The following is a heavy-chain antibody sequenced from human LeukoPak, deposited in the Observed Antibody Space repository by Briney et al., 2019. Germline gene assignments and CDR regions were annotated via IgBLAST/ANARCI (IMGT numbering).Heavy chain of an antibody. J-gene: IGHJ4*02. Sequence: ASVKVSCKASGYTFTSYDINWVRQATGQGPEWMGWMNPNSGNTGYAQKFQGRVTMTRNTSISTAYMELSSLRSEDTAVYYCARGNSYYGSGSNKGFDYWGQGTLVTVSS. V-gene: IGHV1-8*01. CDR2: MNPNSGNT. CDR3: ARGNSYYGSGSNKGFDY. CDR1: GYTFTSYD. D-gene: IGHD3-10*01.